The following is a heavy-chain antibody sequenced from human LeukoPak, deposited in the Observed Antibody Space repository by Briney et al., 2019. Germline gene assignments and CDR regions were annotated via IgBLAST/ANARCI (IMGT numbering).Heavy chain of an antibody. V-gene: IGHV4-59*01. CDR3: ARRNYDYYYYYMDV. J-gene: IGHJ6*03. D-gene: IGHD4-11*01. Sequence: SETLSLTCTVSGGSISSYYWSWIRQPPGKGLEWIGYIYYSGSTNYNPSLKSRVTISVDTSKNQFSLTLSSVTAADTAVYYCARRNYDYYYYYMDVWGKGTTVTVSS. CDR2: IYYSGST. CDR1: GGSISSYY.